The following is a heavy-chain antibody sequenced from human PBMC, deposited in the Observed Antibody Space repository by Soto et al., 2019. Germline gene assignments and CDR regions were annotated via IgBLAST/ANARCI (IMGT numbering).Heavy chain of an antibody. V-gene: IGHV4-39*01. CDR1: GGSISSSSYY. CDR3: ARPSRLFGYY. Sequence: SETLSLTCTVSGGSISSSSYYWGWIRQPPGKGLEWIGSIFYSGSTYYNPSLKSRVTISVDTSKNQFSLKLSSVTAADTAVYYCARPSRLFGYYWGQGILVTVSS. J-gene: IGHJ4*02. CDR2: IFYSGST. D-gene: IGHD3-22*01.